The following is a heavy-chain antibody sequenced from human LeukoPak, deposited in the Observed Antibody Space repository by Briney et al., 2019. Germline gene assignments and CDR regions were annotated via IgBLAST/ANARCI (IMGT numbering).Heavy chain of an antibody. V-gene: IGHV4-31*03. J-gene: IGHJ4*02. D-gene: IGHD3-3*01. CDR1: GGSISSGGYY. CDR2: IYYSGST. CDR3: ARVSGGDDFWSGSTTFDY. Sequence: PSQTLSLTCTVSGGSISSGGYYWSWIRQHPGKGLEWIGYIYYSGSTYYNPSLKSRVTISVDRSKNQFSLKLSSVTAADTAVYYCARVSGGDDFWSGSTTFDYWGQGTLVTVSS.